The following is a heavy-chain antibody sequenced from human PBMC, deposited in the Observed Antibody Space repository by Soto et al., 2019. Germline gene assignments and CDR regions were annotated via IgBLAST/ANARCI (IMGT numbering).Heavy chain of an antibody. Sequence: GALRLSCAASGFTFSNYPMSWVRQAPGKGLEWVSYISDSGGTTYYADSVKGRFTISRDNSKNTLYLQMNSLRAEDTAVYYCAKDPYCSSISCYAGNFYYWGQGALVTVSS. D-gene: IGHD2-2*01. V-gene: IGHV3-23*01. CDR2: ISDSGGTT. CDR1: GFTFSNYP. J-gene: IGHJ4*02. CDR3: AKDPYCSSISCYAGNFYY.